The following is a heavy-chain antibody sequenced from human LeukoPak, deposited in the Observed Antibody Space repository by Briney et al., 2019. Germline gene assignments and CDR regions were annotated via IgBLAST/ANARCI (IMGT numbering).Heavy chain of an antibody. CDR3: AGYYYDSSGYFGY. J-gene: IGHJ4*02. Sequence: SVKVSCKASGGTFSSYAISWVRQAPGQGLEWMGRIIPILGIANYAQKFHGRVTITADKSTSTAYMELSSLRSEDTAVYYCAGYYYDSSGYFGYWGQGTLVTVSS. CDR1: GGTFSSYA. D-gene: IGHD3-22*01. CDR2: IIPILGIA. V-gene: IGHV1-69*04.